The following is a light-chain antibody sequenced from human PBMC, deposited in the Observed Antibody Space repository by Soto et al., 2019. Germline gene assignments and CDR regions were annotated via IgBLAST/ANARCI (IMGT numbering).Light chain of an antibody. Sequence: DIQMTQSPSTLPASVGDRVTITGRASQSISSWLAWYQQKPGKAPKLLIYDASSLESGVPSRFSGSGSGTEFTLTISSLQPDDFATYYCQQYNSFRTFGQGTKVDIK. V-gene: IGKV1-5*01. J-gene: IGKJ1*01. CDR1: QSISSW. CDR3: QQYNSFRT. CDR2: DAS.